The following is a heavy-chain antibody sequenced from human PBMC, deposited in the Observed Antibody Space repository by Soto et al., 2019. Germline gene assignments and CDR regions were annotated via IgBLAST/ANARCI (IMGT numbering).Heavy chain of an antibody. J-gene: IGHJ4*02. V-gene: IGHV4-59*08. CDR2: IYYSGST. Sequence: SETLSLTCTVSGGSLRNNFWTWIRQPPGKGLEWIGYIYYSGSTNYNPSLKSRVTISVDTSKNQFSLKLSSVTAADTAVYYCARAPGYFDYWGQGTLVTVSS. CDR1: GGSLRNNF. CDR3: ARAPGYFDY.